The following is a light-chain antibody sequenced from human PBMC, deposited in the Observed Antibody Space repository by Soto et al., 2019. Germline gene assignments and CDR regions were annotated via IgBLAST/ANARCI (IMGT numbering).Light chain of an antibody. V-gene: IGKV1-9*01. Sequence: DIQLTQSPSFLSASVGDRVTITCRASQGISSYLAWYQQKPGKAPKLLIYAASTLQSGVPSRFSGSGSGTEFTLTISSLQPEDFATYYCQQLNSCPQITFGQGTRLEIK. CDR2: AAS. J-gene: IGKJ5*01. CDR1: QGISSY. CDR3: QQLNSCPQIT.